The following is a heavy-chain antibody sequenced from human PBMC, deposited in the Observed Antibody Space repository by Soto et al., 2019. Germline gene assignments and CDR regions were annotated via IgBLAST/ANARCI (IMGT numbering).Heavy chain of an antibody. D-gene: IGHD6-13*01. J-gene: IGHJ4*02. CDR1: GGTFSSYA. CDR2: IIPIFGTA. CDR3: ARGSTYSSSWYPALGHFDY. Sequence: ASVKVSCKASGGTFSSYAISWVRQAPGQGLEWMGGIIPIFGTANYAQKFQGRVTITADESTSTAYMELSSLRSEDTAVYYCARGSTYSSSWYPALGHFDYWGQGTLVTVSS. V-gene: IGHV1-69*13.